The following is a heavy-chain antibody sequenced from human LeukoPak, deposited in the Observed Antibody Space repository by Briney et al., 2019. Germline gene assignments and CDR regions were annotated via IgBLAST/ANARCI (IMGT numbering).Heavy chain of an antibody. V-gene: IGHV3-9*01. D-gene: IGHD5-12*01. J-gene: IGHJ4*02. CDR1: GFTFDDYA. CDR3: AREGGYSGYDPDY. Sequence: GRSLRLSCAASGFTFDDYAMHWVRQAPGKGLEWVSGISWNSGSIGYADSVKGRFTISRDNAKNTLYLQMNSLRAEDTAVYYCAREGGYSGYDPDYWGQGTLVTVSS. CDR2: ISWNSGSI.